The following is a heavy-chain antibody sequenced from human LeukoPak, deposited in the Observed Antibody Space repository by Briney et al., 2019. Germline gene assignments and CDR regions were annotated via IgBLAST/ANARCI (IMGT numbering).Heavy chain of an antibody. J-gene: IGHJ3*02. CDR1: GFTFSSYS. CDR2: ISSSSSYI. V-gene: IGHV3-21*04. CDR3: AKAALGWSYDAFDI. D-gene: IGHD4/OR15-4a*01. Sequence: GGSLRLSCAASGFTFSSYSMNWVRQAPGKGLEWVSSISSSSSYIYYADSVKGRFTISRDNSKNTLYLQMNSLRAEDTAVYYCAKAALGWSYDAFDIWGQGTMVTVSS.